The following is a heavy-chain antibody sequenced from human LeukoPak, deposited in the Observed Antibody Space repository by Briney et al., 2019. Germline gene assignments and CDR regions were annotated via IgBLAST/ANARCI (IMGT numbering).Heavy chain of an antibody. D-gene: IGHD5-12*01. CDR3: ARRGYNYYMDV. J-gene: IGHJ6*03. Sequence: PSETLSLTCSVSGDSIGSYFWNWIRQPPGKGLEWIGYIYYRGSTNYNPSLKSRVTISVDTSRNQFSLKLSSVTAADTAVYYCARRGYNYYMDVWGKGTTVTVSS. V-gene: IGHV4-59*08. CDR2: IYYRGST. CDR1: GDSIGSYF.